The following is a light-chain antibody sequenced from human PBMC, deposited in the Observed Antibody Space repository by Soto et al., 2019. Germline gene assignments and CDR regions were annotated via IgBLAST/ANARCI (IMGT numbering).Light chain of an antibody. V-gene: IGLV2-14*01. Sequence: QSALTQPASVSGSPGQPITISCAGTSSDIGYYNYVSWYQQHPGKAPKLMIYQVSHRPSGVSNRFSGSKSGYTASLTISGLQADDEADYHCTSFTSSNTGVFGGGTKLTVL. CDR2: QVS. CDR3: TSFTSSNTGV. CDR1: SSDIGYYNY. J-gene: IGLJ3*02.